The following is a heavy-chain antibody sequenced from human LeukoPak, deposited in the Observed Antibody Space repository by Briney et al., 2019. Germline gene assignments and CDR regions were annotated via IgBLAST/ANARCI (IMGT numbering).Heavy chain of an antibody. V-gene: IGHV1-18*01. J-gene: IGHJ4*02. CDR1: GYTFTSYG. CDR3: AGVMITFGGVIAYYFDY. D-gene: IGHD3-16*02. Sequence: GASVKVSCKASGYTFTSYGISWVRQAPGQGLEWMGWISAYNGNTNYAQKLQGRVTMTTDTSTSTAYMELRSLRSDDTAVYYCAGVMITFGGVIAYYFDYWGQGTLVTVSS. CDR2: ISAYNGNT.